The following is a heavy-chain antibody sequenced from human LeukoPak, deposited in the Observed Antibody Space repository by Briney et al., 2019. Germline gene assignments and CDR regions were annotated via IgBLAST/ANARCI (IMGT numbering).Heavy chain of an antibody. D-gene: IGHD3-3*01. CDR2: IKQDGSQK. Sequence: GGSQRLSCAASGMSFNKYWMSWVRQAPGKGLEWVANIKQDGSQKYYVDSVKGRFTISRDNAKNSLYLQMNSLRAEDTAVYYCARDDFWSGSYYYYMDVWGKGTTVTVSS. CDR1: GMSFNKYW. J-gene: IGHJ6*03. V-gene: IGHV3-7*01. CDR3: ARDDFWSGSYYYYMDV.